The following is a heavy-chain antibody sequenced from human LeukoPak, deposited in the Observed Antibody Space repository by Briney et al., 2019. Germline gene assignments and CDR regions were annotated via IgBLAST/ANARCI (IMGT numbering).Heavy chain of an antibody. D-gene: IGHD3-10*01. CDR1: GYTFTSYD. CDR2: MNPNSGNT. J-gene: IGHJ4*02. Sequence: GASVKVSCKASGYTFTSYDINWVRQATGQGLEWMGWMNPNSGNTGYAQKFQGRVTMTRNTSISTAYMELSSLRSEDTAVYYCARAPDFYYGSGSYYGYWGQGTLVTVSS. CDR3: ARAPDFYYGSGSYYGY. V-gene: IGHV1-8*01.